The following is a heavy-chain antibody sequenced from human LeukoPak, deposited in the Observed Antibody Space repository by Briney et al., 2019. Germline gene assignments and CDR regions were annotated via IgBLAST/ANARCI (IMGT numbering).Heavy chain of an antibody. CDR2: ISYDGSNK. V-gene: IGHV3-30*18. D-gene: IGHD1-14*01. J-gene: IGHJ4*02. Sequence: GGSLRLSCAASGFTFSSYGMHWVRQAPGKGLEWVAVISYDGSNKYYADSVKGRFTISRDNSKNTLYPQMNSLRAEDTAVYYCAKAREGPEDYWGQGTLVTVSS. CDR3: AKAREGPEDY. CDR1: GFTFSSYG.